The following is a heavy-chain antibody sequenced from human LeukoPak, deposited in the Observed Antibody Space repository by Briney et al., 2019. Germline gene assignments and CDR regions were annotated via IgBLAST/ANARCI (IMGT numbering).Heavy chain of an antibody. D-gene: IGHD2-21*01. CDR2: VYSSGST. Sequence: SETLSLTCTVSGGAISGYYWSWIRQPAGKGLEWLGRVYSSGSTKYNPSLESRVTMSVDTSKNQFSLKLNFVTAADTVVYYCARVGSGYYFFDYWGQGTLVTVSS. CDR3: ARVGSGYYFFDY. J-gene: IGHJ4*02. V-gene: IGHV4-4*07. CDR1: GGAISGYY.